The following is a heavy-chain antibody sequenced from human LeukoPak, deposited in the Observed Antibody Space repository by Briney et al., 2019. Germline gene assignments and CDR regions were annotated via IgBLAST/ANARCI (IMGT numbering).Heavy chain of an antibody. J-gene: IGHJ4*02. CDR2: ITESGHST. D-gene: IGHD4/OR15-4a*01. CDR1: GFTVTNNY. CDR3: AKGFACAEDRCYGLDY. V-gene: IGHV3-53*01. Sequence: QAGGSLRLSCAASGFTVTNNYMTWVRQAPGKGLEWVSLITESGHSTYYTKSVKGRFTISRDNSKNTLFLQMNSLGVEDTALYFCAKGFACAEDRCYGLDYWGQGILVIVSS.